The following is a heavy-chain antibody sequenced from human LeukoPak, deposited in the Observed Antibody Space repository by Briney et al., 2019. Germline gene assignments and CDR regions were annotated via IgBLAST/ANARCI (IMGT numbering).Heavy chain of an antibody. J-gene: IGHJ4*02. CDR1: GGSISSYY. Sequence: SETLSLTCTVSGGSISSYYWSWIRQPAGKGLEWIGRIYTSGSTNYNPSLKSRVTMSVDTSKKQFSLKLSSVNAADTAVYYCARASTCSGGSCYHFDYWGQGTLVTVSS. CDR3: ARASTCSGGSCYHFDY. D-gene: IGHD2-15*01. V-gene: IGHV4-4*07. CDR2: IYTSGST.